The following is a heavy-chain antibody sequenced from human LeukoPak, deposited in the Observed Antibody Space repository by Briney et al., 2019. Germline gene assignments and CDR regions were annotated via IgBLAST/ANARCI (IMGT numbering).Heavy chain of an antibody. V-gene: IGHV3-7*01. CDR2: IKQDGSEK. J-gene: IGHJ3*02. D-gene: IGHD6-13*01. CDR3: ARDWTAAGPGASAAFDI. CDR1: GFSFSSYW. Sequence: GESLRLSCAASGFSFSSYWMSWVRQAPGKGLEWVANIKQDGSEKYYVDSVKGRFTISRHNAKNSLSLQMNSLRAEDTAVYYCARDWTAAGPGASAAFDIWGQGTMVTVSS.